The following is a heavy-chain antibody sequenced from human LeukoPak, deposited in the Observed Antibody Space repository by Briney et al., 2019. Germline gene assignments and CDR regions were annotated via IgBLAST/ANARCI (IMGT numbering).Heavy chain of an antibody. V-gene: IGHV5-51*01. CDR1: GYRFTNHW. CDR2: IYAGDSDT. D-gene: IGHD6-13*01. CDR3: VTAAHFDY. Sequence: GESPKISCKGSGYRFTNHWIGWVRQMPGKGLEWMATIYAGDSDTRYSPSFQCQVTISVDKSISTAYLQWSSLKASDTAIYYCVTAAHFDYWGQGTLVTVSS. J-gene: IGHJ4*02.